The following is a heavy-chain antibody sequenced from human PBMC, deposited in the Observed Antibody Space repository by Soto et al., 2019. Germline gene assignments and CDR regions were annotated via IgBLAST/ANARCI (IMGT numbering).Heavy chain of an antibody. D-gene: IGHD2-2*01. CDR2: IVVGSGNT. V-gene: IGHV1-58*02. Sequence: SVKVSCKVSGYTLTELSMHWMRQARGERLEWIGWIVVGSGNTNYAQKIQERVTIIRDMSTSTSYMELSSLTSEDTAVYYCVLCTTTSCYGKFDYWGQGTLVTVSS. CDR3: VLCTTTSCYGKFDY. CDR1: GYTLTELS. J-gene: IGHJ4*02.